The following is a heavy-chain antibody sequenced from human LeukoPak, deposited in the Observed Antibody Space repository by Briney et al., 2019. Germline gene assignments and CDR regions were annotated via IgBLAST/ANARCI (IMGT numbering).Heavy chain of an antibody. Sequence: GRSLRLSCAASGFTLSAYAMHWVRQAPGKGLEWVAVISYDGSNKYYADSVKGRFTISRDNSKNTLYLQMNSLRAEDTAVYYCAKDGTTMVRGVSPLDWGQGTLVTVSS. J-gene: IGHJ4*02. V-gene: IGHV3-30*18. CDR1: GFTLSAYA. D-gene: IGHD3-10*01. CDR3: AKDGTTMVRGVSPLD. CDR2: ISYDGSNK.